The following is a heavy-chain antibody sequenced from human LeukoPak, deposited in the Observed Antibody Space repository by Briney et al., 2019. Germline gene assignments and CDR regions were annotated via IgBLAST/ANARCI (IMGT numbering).Heavy chain of an antibody. CDR2: INAGNGNT. V-gene: IGHV1-3*01. D-gene: IGHD6-13*01. CDR3: AREDSGTWVFDY. Sequence: ASVKVSCKASGYTFTSYAMHWVRQAPGQRLEWMGWINAGNGNTKYSQKFQGRVTMTRDTSTSTVYMELSSLRSEDTAVYYCAREDSGTWVFDYWGQGTLVTVSS. CDR1: GYTFTSYA. J-gene: IGHJ4*02.